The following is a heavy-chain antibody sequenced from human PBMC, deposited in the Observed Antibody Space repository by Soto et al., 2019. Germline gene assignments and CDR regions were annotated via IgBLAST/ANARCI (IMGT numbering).Heavy chain of an antibody. CDR3: ATEGAKTTWNFDY. V-gene: IGHV3-21*04. Sequence: SGGSLRLSCVGSGFTFSGYSMAWVRQAPGRGLEWVASISSRSTNIDYADSVKGRFTISRDDSRKTVSLDMNSLRGEDSAVYYCATEGAKTTWNFDYWGQGTVVTVSS. CDR1: GFTFSGYS. J-gene: IGHJ4*02. D-gene: IGHD1-1*01. CDR2: ISSRSTNI.